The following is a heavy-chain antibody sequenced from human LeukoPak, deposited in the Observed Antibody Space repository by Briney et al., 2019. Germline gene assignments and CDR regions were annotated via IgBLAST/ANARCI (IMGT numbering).Heavy chain of an antibody. D-gene: IGHD2-2*01. V-gene: IGHV4-34*01. J-gene: IGHJ4*02. CDR2: INHSGST. Sequence: SETLSLTCAVCGGSFSGYYWSWIRQPPGKGLEWIGEINHSGSTNYNPSLKSRVTISVDTSKNQFSLKLSSVTAADTAVYYCARQGVVPAAIDYWGQGTLVTVSS. CDR1: GGSFSGYY. CDR3: ARQGVVPAAIDY.